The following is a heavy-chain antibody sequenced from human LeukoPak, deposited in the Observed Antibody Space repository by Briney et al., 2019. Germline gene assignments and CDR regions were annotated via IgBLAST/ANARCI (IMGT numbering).Heavy chain of an antibody. D-gene: IGHD4-17*01. CDR3: ARANLKYGDFGY. CDR2: ISSSSSYI. V-gene: IGHV3-21*01. CDR1: GFTSSSYS. J-gene: IGHJ4*02. Sequence: GGSLRLSCAASGFTSSSYSMNWVRQAPGKGLEWVSSISSSSSYIYYADSVKGRFTISRDNAKNSLYLQMNSLRAEDTAVYYCARANLKYGDFGYWGQGTLVTVSS.